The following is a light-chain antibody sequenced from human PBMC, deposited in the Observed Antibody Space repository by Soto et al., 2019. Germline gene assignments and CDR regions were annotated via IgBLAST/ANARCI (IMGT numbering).Light chain of an antibody. J-gene: IGKJ1*01. CDR1: QSVSSN. Sequence: EIVMTQSPATLPVSAGERATLSCRASQSVSSNLAWFQQKPGQAPRLLIYGASTRATGIPARFSGSGSGTEFTLTISSLQSEDFAVYYCQQYNDWPQTFGQGTKVDIK. CDR2: GAS. V-gene: IGKV3-15*01. CDR3: QQYNDWPQT.